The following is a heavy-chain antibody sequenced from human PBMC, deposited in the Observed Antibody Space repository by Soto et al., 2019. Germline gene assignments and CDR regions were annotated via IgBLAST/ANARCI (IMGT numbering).Heavy chain of an antibody. CDR1: GYTFTSYG. Sequence: QVQLVQSGAEVKKPGASVKVSCKASGYTFTSYGISWVRQAPGRGLEWMGWISAYNGNTNYAQKLPGRVTMTTDTSTSTAYMELRSLRSDDTAVYYCARYARGSSWTKNWYFDLWGRGTLVTVSS. V-gene: IGHV1-18*01. J-gene: IGHJ2*01. CDR2: ISAYNGNT. D-gene: IGHD6-6*01. CDR3: ARYARGSSWTKNWYFDL.